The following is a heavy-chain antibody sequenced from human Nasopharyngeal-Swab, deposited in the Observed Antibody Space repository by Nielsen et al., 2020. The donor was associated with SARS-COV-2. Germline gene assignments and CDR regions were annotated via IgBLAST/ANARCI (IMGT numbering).Heavy chain of an antibody. CDR2: IRSKGNNSAT. CDR3: TRCGGGCYSGRDY. Sequence: GGSLRLSCAASGFTFSDSAIHWVRQASGKGLEWVGRIRSKGNNSATAYSASVKGRFIIFRDDPTNTAYLQMNSLKTEDTAMYYCTRCGGGCYSGRDYWGQGTLVTVSS. J-gene: IGHJ4*02. D-gene: IGHD2-15*01. V-gene: IGHV3-73*01. CDR1: GFTFSDSA.